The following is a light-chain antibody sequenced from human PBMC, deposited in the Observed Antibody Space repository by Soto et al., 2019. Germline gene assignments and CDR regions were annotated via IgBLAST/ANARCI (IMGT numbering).Light chain of an antibody. V-gene: IGLV1-44*01. CDR3: QAYDYSLTASV. CDR1: TLNPAMNT. J-gene: IGLJ3*02. CDR2: VDN. Sequence: QSVLTQPPSASGTFGQTVTISCSGGTLNPAMNTVDWYQQLPGTAPRLLIYVDNQRPSGVPDRFSGSRSGNTASLAITGLQAEDEADYYCQAYDYSLTASVFGGGTQLTVL.